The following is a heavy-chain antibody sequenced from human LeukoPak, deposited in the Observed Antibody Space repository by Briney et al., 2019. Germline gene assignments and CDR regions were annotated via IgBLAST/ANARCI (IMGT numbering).Heavy chain of an antibody. CDR1: GFTFSNYN. CDR3: ARDRIVGNSGMDV. J-gene: IGHJ6*02. Sequence: GESLRLSCAASGFTFSNYNMNWVRQAPGKGLEWVSSISRGSIYIYYADSVKGRFTISRDNAKNLLYLQMNSLRAEDTAVYYCARDRIVGNSGMDVWGQGTTVTASS. V-gene: IGHV3-21*01. D-gene: IGHD1-26*01. CDR2: ISRGSIYI.